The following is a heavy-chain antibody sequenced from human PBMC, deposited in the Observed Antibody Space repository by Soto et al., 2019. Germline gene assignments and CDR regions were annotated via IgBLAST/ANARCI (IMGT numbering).Heavy chain of an antibody. V-gene: IGHV4-59*08. CDR1: YGYSGNHS. J-gene: IGHJ4*01. CDR3: SRYDFWSGYYNPYFAY. D-gene: IGHD3-3*01. Sequence: LVILSHHCTVGYGYSGNHSWRRIRKHPRKGLEWIGYIYYSGSTNYNPSLKSRVTISVDTSKNQFSLKLSSVTAADTAVYYCSRYDFWSGYYNPYFAYRGHGTPVTVSS. CDR2: IYYSGST.